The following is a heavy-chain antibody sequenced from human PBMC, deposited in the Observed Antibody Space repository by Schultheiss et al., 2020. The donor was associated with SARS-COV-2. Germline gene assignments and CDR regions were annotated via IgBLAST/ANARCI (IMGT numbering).Heavy chain of an antibody. CDR2: IWYDGSNK. V-gene: IGHV3-33*01. Sequence: GGSLRLSCAASGFTFSSYGMHWVRQAPGKGLEWVAVIWYDGSNKYYADSVKGRFTISRDNSKNTLYLQMNSLRAEDTAVYYCAREGVSGYDYWGAFDYWGQGTLVTVSS. D-gene: IGHD5-12*01. CDR3: AREGVSGYDYWGAFDY. J-gene: IGHJ4*02. CDR1: GFTFSSYG.